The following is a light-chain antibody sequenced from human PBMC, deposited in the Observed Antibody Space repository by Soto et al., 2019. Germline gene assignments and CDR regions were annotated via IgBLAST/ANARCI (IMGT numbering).Light chain of an antibody. CDR3: HQYNNWPRT. V-gene: IGKV3-15*01. Sequence: EIVMTQSPATLSVSPGERATLSCRASQSVSSNLAWYQQKPGQAPRLLLYGASTRDTGIPARFSGSGSGTEFTLTLSSLQSEDFAVYYCHQYNNWPRTFGQGTKVEIK. J-gene: IGKJ1*01. CDR2: GAS. CDR1: QSVSSN.